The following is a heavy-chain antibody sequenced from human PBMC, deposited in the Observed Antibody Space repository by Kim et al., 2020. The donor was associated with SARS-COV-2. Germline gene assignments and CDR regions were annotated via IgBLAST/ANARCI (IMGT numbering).Heavy chain of an antibody. Sequence: SVKVSCKASGGTFSSYAISWVRQAPGQGLEWMGGIIPIFGTANYAQKFQGRVTITADESTSTAYMELSSLRSEDTAVYYCARVSAVAGQAEPRPLVWYFDLWGRGTLVTVSS. CDR1: GGTFSSYA. CDR2: IIPIFGTA. CDR3: ARVSAVAGQAEPRPLVWYFDL. V-gene: IGHV1-69*13. D-gene: IGHD6-19*01. J-gene: IGHJ2*01.